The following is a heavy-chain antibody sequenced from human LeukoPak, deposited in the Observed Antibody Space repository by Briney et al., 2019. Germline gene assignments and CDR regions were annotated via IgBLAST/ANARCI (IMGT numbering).Heavy chain of an antibody. V-gene: IGHV3-15*01. Sequence: GGSLRLSCAASGFTFSSYAMSWVRQAPGKGLEWVGRIKSKTDGGTTDYAAPVKGRFTISRNDSKNTLYLQMNSLKTEDTAVYYCTTGLTADYGDYSGGGFDYWGQGTLVTVSS. CDR1: GFTFSSYA. J-gene: IGHJ4*02. CDR3: TTGLTADYGDYSGGGFDY. CDR2: IKSKTDGGTT. D-gene: IGHD4-17*01.